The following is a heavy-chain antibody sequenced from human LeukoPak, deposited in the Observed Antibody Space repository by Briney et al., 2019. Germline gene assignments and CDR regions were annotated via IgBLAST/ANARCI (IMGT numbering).Heavy chain of an antibody. D-gene: IGHD4-17*01. V-gene: IGHV4-59*01. CDR3: ARHYYSDPFDY. Sequence: SETLSLTCTVSGASISSYYWSWIRQPPGKELEWIGYIDYSGSTNYKPSLKSRVIISVDTSKTQFTLKLSSVTAADTAVYYCARHYYSDPFDYWGQGTLVTVSS. CDR1: GASISSYY. CDR2: IDYSGST. J-gene: IGHJ4*02.